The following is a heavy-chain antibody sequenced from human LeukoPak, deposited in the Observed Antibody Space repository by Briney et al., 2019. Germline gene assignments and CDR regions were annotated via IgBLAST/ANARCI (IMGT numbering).Heavy chain of an antibody. CDR3: AKDKRGVGALDY. D-gene: IGHD3-10*01. J-gene: IGHJ4*02. Sequence: AGGSLRLSCVASGFTLSSYGMHWVRQAPGKGLEWVSAISGSGGSTYYADSVKGRFTISRDNSKNTLYLQMNSLRAEDTAVYYCAKDKRGVGALDYWGQGTLVTVSS. CDR2: ISGSGGST. CDR1: GFTLSSYG. V-gene: IGHV3-23*01.